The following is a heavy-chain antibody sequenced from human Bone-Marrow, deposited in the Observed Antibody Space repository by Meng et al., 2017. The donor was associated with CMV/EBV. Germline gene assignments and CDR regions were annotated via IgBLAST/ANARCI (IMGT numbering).Heavy chain of an antibody. J-gene: IGHJ6*02. CDR3: AKAPNYYDRGYYYGMDV. V-gene: IGHV3-23*01. CDR2: ISASGGST. CDR1: FTFSSYA. D-gene: IGHD3-22*01. Sequence: FTFSSYAMSWVRQAPGKGLEWVSAISASGGSTHYADSVKGRFAISRDKSKKTLSLQMNSLRAEDTAIYYCAKAPNYYDRGYYYGMDVWGQGTTVTVSS.